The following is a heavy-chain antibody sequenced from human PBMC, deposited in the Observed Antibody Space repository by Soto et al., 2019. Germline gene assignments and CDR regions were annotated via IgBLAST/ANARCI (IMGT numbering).Heavy chain of an antibody. Sequence: GESLKISCAASGFTFSSYGMHWVRQAPGKGLEWVAVISYDGSNKYYADSVKGRFTISRDNSKNTLYLQMNSLRAEDTAVYYCAKGYSGYDYYYYMDVWGKGTTVTVSS. CDR2: ISYDGSNK. CDR1: GFTFSSYG. CDR3: AKGYSGYDYYYYMDV. D-gene: IGHD5-12*01. J-gene: IGHJ6*03. V-gene: IGHV3-30*18.